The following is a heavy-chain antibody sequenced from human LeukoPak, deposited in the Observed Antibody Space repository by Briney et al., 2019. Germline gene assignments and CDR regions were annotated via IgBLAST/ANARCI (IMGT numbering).Heavy chain of an antibody. CDR3: AKESSGGWYFDY. CDR1: GFTFSSNV. CDR2: IPASGGST. Sequence: GGSLRLSCVASGFTFSSNVMIWVRQAPGKGLEWVSSIPASGGSTYYADSVKGRFTISRDNSKNSLYLQKNSLRAEDTAVYYCAKESSGGWYFDYWGQVTLVTVSS. J-gene: IGHJ4*02. D-gene: IGHD6-19*01. V-gene: IGHV3-23*01.